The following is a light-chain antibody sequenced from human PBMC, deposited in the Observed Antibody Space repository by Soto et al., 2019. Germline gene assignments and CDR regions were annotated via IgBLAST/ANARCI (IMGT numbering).Light chain of an antibody. J-gene: IGLJ1*01. CDR1: SSDVGGYNY. Sequence: QSVLTQPASVSGSPGQSITLSCTGTSSDVGGYNYVSWYQQHPGKAPKLMIYDVSNRPSGVSNRFSGSKSGNTASLTISGLQAEDEADYYCSSYKRSSPLYVFGTGTKVTVL. CDR3: SSYKRSSPLYV. CDR2: DVS. V-gene: IGLV2-14*01.